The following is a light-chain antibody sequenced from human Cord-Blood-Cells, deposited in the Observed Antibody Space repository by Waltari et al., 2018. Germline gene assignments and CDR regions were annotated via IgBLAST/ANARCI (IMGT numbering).Light chain of an antibody. Sequence: IWMTQSPSLLSASTGDTVTISCRMSQCISSYLAWYQQKPGKEPDLLIYAASTWQSGVPSRISGSRSGTDYTITISCMQSEDFATYYYHQYYSIQYSFGQGTKLEIK. V-gene: IGKV1D-8*01. J-gene: IGKJ2*03. CDR3: HQYYSIQYS. CDR1: QCISSY. CDR2: AAS.